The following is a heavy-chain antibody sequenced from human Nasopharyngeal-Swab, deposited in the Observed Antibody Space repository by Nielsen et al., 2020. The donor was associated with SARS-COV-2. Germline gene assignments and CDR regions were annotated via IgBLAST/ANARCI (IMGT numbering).Heavy chain of an antibody. CDR1: GFTFSSYA. D-gene: IGHD3-22*01. V-gene: IGHV3-23*01. CDR2: ISGSGGST. J-gene: IGHJ4*02. CDR3: ARELYYDSSGYPASHFDY. Sequence: GESLKISCAASGFTFSSYAMSWVRQAPGKGLEWVSAISGSGGSTYYADSVKGRFTISRDNSKNTLYLQMNSLRAEDTAVYYCARELYYDSSGYPASHFDYWGQGTLVTVSS.